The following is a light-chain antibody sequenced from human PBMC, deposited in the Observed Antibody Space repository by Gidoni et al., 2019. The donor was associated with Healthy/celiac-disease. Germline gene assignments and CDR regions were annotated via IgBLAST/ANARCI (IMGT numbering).Light chain of an antibody. Sequence: QSALTQPASVSGSPGQSITISCTGTSSDVGSFNLGAWYQQPPGKASKLMIYEGSKRPSGISNRISGSKSGNTASLTSSGLQAEDEADYYCCSYAGSDVVFGGGTKLTVL. J-gene: IGLJ2*01. V-gene: IGLV2-23*01. CDR2: EGS. CDR1: SSDVGSFNL. CDR3: CSYAGSDVV.